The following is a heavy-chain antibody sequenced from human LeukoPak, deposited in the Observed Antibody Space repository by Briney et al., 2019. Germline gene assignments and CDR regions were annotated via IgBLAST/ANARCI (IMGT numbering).Heavy chain of an antibody. D-gene: IGHD6-19*01. CDR2: IYYSGST. Sequence: SETLSLTCTVSGGSISSSSYYWGWIRQPPGKGLEWIGSIYYSGSTYYNPSLKGRVTISVDTSENQFSLKLSSVTAADTAVYYCARSSQTIAVAGSGIDPWGQGTLVTVSS. CDR1: GGSISSSSYY. V-gene: IGHV4-39*01. CDR3: ARSSQTIAVAGSGIDP. J-gene: IGHJ5*02.